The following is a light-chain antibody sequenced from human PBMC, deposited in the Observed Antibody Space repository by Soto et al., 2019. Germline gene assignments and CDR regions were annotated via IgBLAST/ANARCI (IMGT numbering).Light chain of an antibody. Sequence: EFVLTQSPATLSLSPGERATLSCRASQSVSSYLAWYQQKPGQAPRLLIYDASNRATGIPARFSGTGSGTDFTLTINNLEPEDFAVYYCQLRTNWSIAFGRGTRLETK. CDR2: DAS. CDR1: QSVSSY. J-gene: IGKJ5*01. V-gene: IGKV3-11*01. CDR3: QLRTNWSIA.